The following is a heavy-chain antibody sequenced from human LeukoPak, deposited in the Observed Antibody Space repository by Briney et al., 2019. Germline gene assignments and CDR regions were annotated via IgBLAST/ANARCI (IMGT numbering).Heavy chain of an antibody. Sequence: SETLSLTCTVSGGSISSSSYYWGWIRQPPGKGLEWIGSIYYSGSTYYNPSLKSRVTISVDTSKNQFSLKLSSVTAADTAVYYCARHLYQCGWPEICYGGSYWPFDYWGQGTLVTVSS. CDR2: IYYSGST. V-gene: IGHV4-39*01. CDR1: GGSISSSSYY. J-gene: IGHJ4*02. D-gene: IGHD1-26*01. CDR3: ARHLYQCGWPEICYGGSYWPFDY.